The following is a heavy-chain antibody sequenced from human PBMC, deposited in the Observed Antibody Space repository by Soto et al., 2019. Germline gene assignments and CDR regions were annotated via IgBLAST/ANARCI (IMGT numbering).Heavy chain of an antibody. J-gene: IGHJ4*02. CDR3: ARQRPDCSGGSCYGRRTDY. Sequence: GESLKISCKGSGYSFTSYWIGWVRQMPGKGLEWMGIIYPGDSDTRYSPSFQGQVTISADKSISTAYLQWSSLKASDTAMYYCARQRPDCSGGSCYGRRTDYWGQGTLVTVSS. CDR1: GYSFTSYW. V-gene: IGHV5-51*01. D-gene: IGHD2-15*01. CDR2: IYPGDSDT.